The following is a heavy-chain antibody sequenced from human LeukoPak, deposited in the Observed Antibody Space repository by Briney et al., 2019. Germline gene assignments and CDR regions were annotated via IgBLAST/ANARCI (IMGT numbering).Heavy chain of an antibody. D-gene: IGHD3-10*01. CDR2: IKPCSGGT. Sequence: ASVKVSCKASGYTFTGYYIHWVRQAPGQGLEWMGRIKPCSGGTNYAQNFQGRVTMTRDTSINTAYMELSRLRSDDTAVYYCARDLMVRGPMDVWGKGTTVTVSS. J-gene: IGHJ6*03. V-gene: IGHV1-2*06. CDR3: ARDLMVRGPMDV. CDR1: GYTFTGYY.